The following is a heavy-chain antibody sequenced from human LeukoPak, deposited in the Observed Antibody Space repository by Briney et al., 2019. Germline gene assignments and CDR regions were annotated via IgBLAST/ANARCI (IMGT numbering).Heavy chain of an antibody. Sequence: PGGSLRLSCAASGFSFSSHGMSWVRQAPGKGLEWVSYISSSGSTIYYADSVKGRFTISRDNAKNSLYLQMNSLRAEDTAVYYCAKDRYSSGWYDYFDYWGQGTLVTVSS. J-gene: IGHJ4*02. CDR3: AKDRYSSGWYDYFDY. V-gene: IGHV3-48*04. CDR1: GFSFSSHG. D-gene: IGHD6-19*01. CDR2: ISSSGSTI.